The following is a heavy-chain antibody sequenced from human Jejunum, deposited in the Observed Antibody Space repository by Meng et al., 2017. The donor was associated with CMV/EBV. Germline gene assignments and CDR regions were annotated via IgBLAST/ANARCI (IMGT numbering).Heavy chain of an antibody. J-gene: IGHJ2*01. Sequence: GEAFASYDTSRGRREPGQGREWMGWITSNNGYTNYAQHQQQGVAMTTDTSTSRTYMEQTSMRSDDTAVYYCARKVDYGGDCWYLDLWGRGTLVTVSS. CDR1: GEAFASYD. V-gene: IGHV1-18*01. CDR3: ARKVDYGGDCWYLDL. CDR2: ITSNNGYT. D-gene: IGHD2-21*02.